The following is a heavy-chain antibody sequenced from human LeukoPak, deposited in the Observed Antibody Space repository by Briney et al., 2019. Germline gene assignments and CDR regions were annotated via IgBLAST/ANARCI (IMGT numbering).Heavy chain of an antibody. V-gene: IGHV4-59*08. J-gene: IGHJ4*02. CDR1: GGSISSYY. CDR3: ARLLIYCSSTSCHFDY. CDR2: IYYIGST. D-gene: IGHD2-2*01. Sequence: SETLSLTCTFSGGSISSYYWSWVRQPPGKGLEWIGCIYYIGSTNYNPSLKSRVTISVDTSKNQFSLKLSSVTAADTAVYYCARLLIYCSSTSCHFDYWGQGTLVTVSS.